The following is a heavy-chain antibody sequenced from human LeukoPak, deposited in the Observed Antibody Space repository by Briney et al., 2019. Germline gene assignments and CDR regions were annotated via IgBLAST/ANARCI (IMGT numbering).Heavy chain of an antibody. CDR3: ARYTYYYDNSGYFFDY. CDR1: GGSFSGYY. Sequence: SETLSLTCAVYGGSFSGYYWSWIRQPPGKGLEWIGYVYYSGSTNYNPSLKSRVTISVDTSRNQFSLKLSSVTAADTAVYYCARYTYYYDNSGYFFDYWGQGALVTVSS. J-gene: IGHJ4*02. CDR2: VYYSGST. V-gene: IGHV4-59*01. D-gene: IGHD3-22*01.